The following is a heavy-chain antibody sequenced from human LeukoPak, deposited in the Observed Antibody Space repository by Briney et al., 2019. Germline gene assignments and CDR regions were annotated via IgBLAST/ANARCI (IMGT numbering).Heavy chain of an antibody. J-gene: IGHJ6*03. CDR3: VTTYYFYMVV. Sequence: GGSLRLSCAASGFTLSNYAMRWVRQAPGKGLEWLSYISGNGVSTTYAESVKGRFTISRDNSKNTLFLQVSSLRAEDTAVYYCVTTYYFYMVVWGKGTAVTVSS. CDR1: GFTLSNYA. CDR2: ISGNGVST. V-gene: IGHV3-23*01.